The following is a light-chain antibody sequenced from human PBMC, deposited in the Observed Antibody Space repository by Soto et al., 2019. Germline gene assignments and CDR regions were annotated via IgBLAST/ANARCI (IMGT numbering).Light chain of an antibody. V-gene: IGKV3-11*01. J-gene: IGKJ5*01. CDR3: QQRSNRPT. CDR1: QSVSSY. CDR2: DAS. Sequence: EIVLTSSPATPSLSQRKKATHTCTSSQSVSSYLAWYQQKPVQAPRLLIYDASNRATGIPARFSGSGSGTDFTLTFSSFEPEDFAVYYCQQRSNRPTFGQGPRLDIK.